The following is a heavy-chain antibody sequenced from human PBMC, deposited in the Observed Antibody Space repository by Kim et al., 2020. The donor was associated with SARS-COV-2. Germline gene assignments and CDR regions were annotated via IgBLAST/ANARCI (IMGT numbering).Heavy chain of an antibody. J-gene: IGHJ6*02. CDR2: SYYSGST. Sequence: SETLSLTCTVSGGSISSSSYYWGWIRQPPGKGLEWIGSSYYSGSTYYNPSLKSRVTISVDTSKNQFSLKLSSVTAADTAVYYCARDIRGVIINYYGMDVWGQGTTVTVSS. CDR3: ARDIRGVIINYYGMDV. V-gene: IGHV4-39*07. D-gene: IGHD3-10*01. CDR1: GGSISSSSYY.